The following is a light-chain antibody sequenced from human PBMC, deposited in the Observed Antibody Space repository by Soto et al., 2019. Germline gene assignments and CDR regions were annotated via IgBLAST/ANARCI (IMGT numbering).Light chain of an antibody. V-gene: IGKV3-20*01. Sequence: EIRFIRCPFTLSLSPGERATLSCRASQSVSSNLAWYQQNPGQAPRPLIYGASSRATGIPDRFSGSGSGTDFTLTISRLEPEDLAVYYCQQYDSSPRPSGQGTKVDI. CDR3: QQYDSSPRP. J-gene: IGKJ1*01. CDR2: GAS. CDR1: QSVSSN.